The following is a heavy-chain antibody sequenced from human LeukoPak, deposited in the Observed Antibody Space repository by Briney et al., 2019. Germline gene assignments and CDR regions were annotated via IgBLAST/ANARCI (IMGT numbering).Heavy chain of an antibody. CDR2: IYPGDSDT. D-gene: IGHD6-19*01. Sequence: GESLKISCKGPGYSFTSYWIGWVRQMPGKGLEWMAIIYPGDSDTRYSPSFQGQVTISADKSISTAYLQWSILKASDTAMYYCARQEDIAVAGSDYWGQGTLVTVSS. CDR3: ARQEDIAVAGSDY. J-gene: IGHJ4*02. V-gene: IGHV5-51*01. CDR1: GYSFTSYW.